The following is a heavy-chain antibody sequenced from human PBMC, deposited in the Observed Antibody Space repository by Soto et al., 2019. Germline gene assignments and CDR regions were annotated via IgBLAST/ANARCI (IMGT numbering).Heavy chain of an antibody. CDR2: IYYSGST. V-gene: IGHV4-39*01. CDR3: ARWGLAYDSSGYYSRLLDY. J-gene: IGHJ4*02. D-gene: IGHD3-22*01. Sequence: QLQLQESGPGLVKPSETLSLTCTVSGGSISSSSYYWGWIRQPPGKGLEWIGSIYYSGSTYYNPSLKSRVTISVDTSKNQFSLKLSSVTAADTAVYYCARWGLAYDSSGYYSRLLDYWGQGTLVTVSS. CDR1: GGSISSSSYY.